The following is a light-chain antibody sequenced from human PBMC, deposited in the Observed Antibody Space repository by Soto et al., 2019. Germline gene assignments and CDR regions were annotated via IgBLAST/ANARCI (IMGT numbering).Light chain of an antibody. V-gene: IGKV1-16*02. CDR2: GAA. CDR3: QQYDSFPIT. J-gene: IGKJ5*01. Sequence: DIQMTQSPSSLSASLGDRVTIECRASQDIANYVAWFQQKPGKAPQTLIYGAANRQTGVPSKFSGSGSGTHFTLTISSLQPEDFATYYCQQYDSFPITFGPGTRLE. CDR1: QDIANY.